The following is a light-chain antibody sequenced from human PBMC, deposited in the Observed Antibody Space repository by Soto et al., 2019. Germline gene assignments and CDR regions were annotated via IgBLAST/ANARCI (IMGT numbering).Light chain of an antibody. CDR3: QQRSNWPPGVYT. CDR1: QSVSSY. V-gene: IGKV3-11*01. Sequence: IVLTQSPVTLSLSPGERATLSCMASQSVSSYLAWYQQKPGQAPRLLIYDASNRATGIPARFSGSGSGTDFTLTISSLEPEDFAVYFCQQRSNWPPGVYTFGQGTKLEIK. CDR2: DAS. J-gene: IGKJ2*01.